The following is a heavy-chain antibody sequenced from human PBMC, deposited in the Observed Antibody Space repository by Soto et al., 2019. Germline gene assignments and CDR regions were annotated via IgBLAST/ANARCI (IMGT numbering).Heavy chain of an antibody. D-gene: IGHD3-3*01. J-gene: IGHJ6*02. V-gene: IGHV4-31*03. CDR1: GGSISSGGYH. CDR3: AVREGLLGPYYYYGMEV. CDR2: IYYSGST. Sequence: SETLSLTCTVSGGSISSGGYHWSWIRQHPGKGLEWIGYIYYSGSTYYNPSLKSRVTISVDTSKNQFLLKLSSLTAADTAVYYSAVREGLLGPYYYYGMEVWRQETTVTVSS.